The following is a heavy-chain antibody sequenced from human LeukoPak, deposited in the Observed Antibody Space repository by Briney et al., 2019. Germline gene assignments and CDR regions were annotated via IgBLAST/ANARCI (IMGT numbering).Heavy chain of an antibody. V-gene: IGHV1-69*04. Sequence: SVKVSCKASEGTFSSYAISWVRQAPGQGLEWMGRIIPILGIANYAQKFQGRVTITADKSTSTAYMELSSLRSEDTAVYYCARDRPNHGGSYIDYWGQGTLVTVSS. J-gene: IGHJ4*02. CDR3: ARDRPNHGGSYIDY. CDR2: IIPILGIA. CDR1: EGTFSSYA. D-gene: IGHD3-16*01.